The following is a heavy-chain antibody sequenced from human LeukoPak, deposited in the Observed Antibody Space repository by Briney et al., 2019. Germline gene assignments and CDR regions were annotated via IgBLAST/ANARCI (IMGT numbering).Heavy chain of an antibody. CDR2: IIPIFGTA. D-gene: IGHD6-6*01. V-gene: IGHV1-69*05. Sequence: SVKVSCKASGGTFSSYAISWVRQAPGPGLEWMGGIIPIFGTANYAQKFQGRVTITTDESTSTAYMELSSLRSEDTAVYYCASRAGDEYSSPNWFDPWGQGALVTVSS. CDR1: GGTFSSYA. J-gene: IGHJ5*02. CDR3: ASRAGDEYSSPNWFDP.